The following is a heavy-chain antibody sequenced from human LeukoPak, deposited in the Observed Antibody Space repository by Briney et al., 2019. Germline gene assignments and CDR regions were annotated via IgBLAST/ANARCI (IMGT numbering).Heavy chain of an antibody. D-gene: IGHD5-18*01. CDR2: MNPNSGNT. CDR3: ARQDRGYSYGPNCFDP. V-gene: IGHV1-8*01. J-gene: IGHJ5*02. CDR1: GYTFTSYD. Sequence: HGASVKVSCKASGYTFTSYDINWVRQATGQGLEWMGWMNPNSGNTGYAQKFQGRVTMTRNTSISTAYMELSSLRSEDTAVYCCARQDRGYSYGPNCFDPWGQGTLVTVSS.